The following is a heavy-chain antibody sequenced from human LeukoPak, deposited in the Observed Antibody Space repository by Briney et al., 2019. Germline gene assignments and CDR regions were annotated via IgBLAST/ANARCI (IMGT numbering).Heavy chain of an antibody. D-gene: IGHD3-9*01. V-gene: IGHV3-21*01. J-gene: IGHJ4*02. CDR3: ARDRIWGYDILTGSGALDY. Sequence: PGGSLRLSCAASGFTFSGYTMNWVRQAPGKGLEWVSSISSSSSYIYYADSVKGRFTISRDNAKNSLYLQMNSLRAEDTAVYYCARDRIWGYDILTGSGALDYWGQGTLVTVSS. CDR2: ISSSSSYI. CDR1: GFTFSGYT.